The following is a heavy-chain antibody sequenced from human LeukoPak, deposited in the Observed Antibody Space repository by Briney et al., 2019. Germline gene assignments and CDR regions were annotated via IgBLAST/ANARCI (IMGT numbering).Heavy chain of an antibody. Sequence: PGGSLRLSCAASGFTVSSNYMSWVRQAPGKGLEWASVIYSGGSTYYADSVKGRFTISRDNSKNTLYLQMNSLRAEDTTVYYCARNIVGATAYPSDYWGQGTLVTVSS. D-gene: IGHD1-26*01. CDR2: IYSGGST. J-gene: IGHJ4*02. V-gene: IGHV3-53*01. CDR3: ARNIVGATAYPSDY. CDR1: GFTVSSNY.